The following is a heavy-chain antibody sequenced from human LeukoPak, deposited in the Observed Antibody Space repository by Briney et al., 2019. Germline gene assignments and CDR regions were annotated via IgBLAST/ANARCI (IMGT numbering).Heavy chain of an antibody. V-gene: IGHV1-69*04. CDR2: IIPILGIA. D-gene: IGHD1-26*01. J-gene: IGHJ6*02. CDR3: ARIQWELRGYYYGIDV. Sequence: GASVKVSCKASGGTFSSYAISWVRQAPGQGLEWMGRIIPILGIANYAQKFQGRVTITADKSTSTAYMELSSLRSEDTAVYYCARIQWELRGYYYGIDVWGQGTTVTVSS. CDR1: GGTFSSYA.